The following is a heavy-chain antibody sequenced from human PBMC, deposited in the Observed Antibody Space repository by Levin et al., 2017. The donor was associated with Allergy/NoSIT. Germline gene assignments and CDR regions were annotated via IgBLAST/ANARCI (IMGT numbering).Heavy chain of an antibody. CDR1: GFTVSSNY. CDR2: IYSGGST. Sequence: GESLKISCAASGFTVSSNYMTWVRQAPGKGLEWVSVIYSGGSTHYADSLKGRFTISRDNSKNTVYLQMNSLRAEDTAVYYCARDVRDYSSSHLDHWGQGTLVTVSS. V-gene: IGHV3-66*01. CDR3: ARDVRDYSSSHLDH. J-gene: IGHJ4*02. D-gene: IGHD6-6*01.